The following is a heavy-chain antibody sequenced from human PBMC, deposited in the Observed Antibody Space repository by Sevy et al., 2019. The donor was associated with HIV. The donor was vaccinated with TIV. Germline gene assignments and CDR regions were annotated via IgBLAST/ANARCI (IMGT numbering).Heavy chain of an antibody. CDR1: GFSVSRNH. D-gene: IGHD6-19*01. CDR2: IYSDGTT. J-gene: IGHJ4*02. Sequence: QLVGSLRLSCAASGFSVSRNHINWVRQAPGKGQEWISVIYSDGTTQYADSVKGRFTISRDTSNNTVYLQVSSLRADDTAVYYCARRLSSAWYFDFWGQGTLVTVSS. CDR3: ARRLSSAWYFDF. V-gene: IGHV3-53*01.